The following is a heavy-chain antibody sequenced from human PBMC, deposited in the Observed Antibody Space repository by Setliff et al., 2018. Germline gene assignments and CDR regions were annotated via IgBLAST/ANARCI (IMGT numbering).Heavy chain of an antibody. CDR1: GGPFSGSS. CDR3: AKGGTYRYFDF. Sequence: SETLSLTCTVSGGPFSGSSIWSWIRQPPGKGLEFIGYVYYSGTAKYDPSLESRAIMSVDASKNQISLKLNSVTAADTAVYYCAKGGTYRYFDFWGQGALVTVSS. V-gene: IGHV4-59*01. CDR2: VYYSGTA. D-gene: IGHD1-26*01. J-gene: IGHJ4*02.